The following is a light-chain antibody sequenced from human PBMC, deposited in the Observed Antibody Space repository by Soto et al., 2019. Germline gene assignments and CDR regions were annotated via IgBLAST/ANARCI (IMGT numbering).Light chain of an antibody. CDR2: AAS. CDR1: QGISSY. CDR3: QHTFNSPPWT. J-gene: IGKJ1*01. V-gene: IGKV1-9*01. Sequence: QLTQSPSSLSASVGDRVTITCRASQGISSYLAWYQQKPGKAPKLLIYAASTLQSGVPSRFSGSGSGTDFTLTISSLQSEDFASYFCQHTFNSPPWTFGQGTKVDI.